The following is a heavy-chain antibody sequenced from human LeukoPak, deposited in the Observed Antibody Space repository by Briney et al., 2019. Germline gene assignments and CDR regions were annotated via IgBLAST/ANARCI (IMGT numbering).Heavy chain of an antibody. D-gene: IGHD2/OR15-2a*01. CDR3: TRNMGLDS. Sequence: GGSLRLSCVGIGFIFESQDMNWVRQAPGKGLEWVSSISGSGTTAWYADAVKGRFTISRDNSKNTLSLQMNSLRAEDTAVYYCTRNMGLDSWGQGTLVTVST. CDR2: ISGSGTTA. CDR1: GFIFESQD. V-gene: IGHV3-23*01. J-gene: IGHJ4*02.